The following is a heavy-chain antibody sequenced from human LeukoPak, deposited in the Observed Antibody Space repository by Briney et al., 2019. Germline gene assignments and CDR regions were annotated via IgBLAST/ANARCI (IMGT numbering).Heavy chain of an antibody. J-gene: IGHJ5*02. CDR3: ARVLAAAGNNWFDP. CDR2: IYYSGST. V-gene: IGHV4-59*01. Sequence: SETLSLTCTVSGGSISSYYWSWIRQPPGKGLEWIGYIYYSGSTNYNPSLKSRVTISVDTSKNQFSLKLSSVTAADTAVYYCARVLAAAGNNWFDPWGQGTLVTVSS. D-gene: IGHD6-13*01. CDR1: GGSISSYY.